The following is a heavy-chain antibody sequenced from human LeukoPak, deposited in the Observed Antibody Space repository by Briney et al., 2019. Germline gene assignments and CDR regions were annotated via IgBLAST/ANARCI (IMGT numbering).Heavy chain of an antibody. Sequence: SETLSLTCSVSGGSISSSSYYWDWIRQPPGKGLEWIGSIYYSGSTYYYPSLKSRVTISVDTSKNHFSLKLSSVTAADTAVYYCARRLAAGTWDAFDIWGQGTMVSVSS. CDR3: ARRLAAGTWDAFDI. CDR2: IYYSGST. J-gene: IGHJ3*02. CDR1: GGSISSSSYY. D-gene: IGHD6-13*01. V-gene: IGHV4-39*02.